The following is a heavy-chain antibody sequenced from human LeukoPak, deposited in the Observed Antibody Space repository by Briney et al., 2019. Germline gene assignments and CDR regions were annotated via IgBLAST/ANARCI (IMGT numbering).Heavy chain of an antibody. CDR3: TRILLKWGLPGSYAFDI. D-gene: IGHD1-26*01. CDR1: GFTFGDYG. J-gene: IGHJ3*02. V-gene: IGHV3-49*04. CDR2: IRSKAYGATT. Sequence: GGSLRLSCITSGFTFGDYGLSWVRQAPGKGLEWVGFIRSKAYGATTEYAASLKDRFTISRDDSKSIAYLQVNSLKTEDTAVYYCTRILLKWGLPGSYAFDIWGEGTMVTVYS.